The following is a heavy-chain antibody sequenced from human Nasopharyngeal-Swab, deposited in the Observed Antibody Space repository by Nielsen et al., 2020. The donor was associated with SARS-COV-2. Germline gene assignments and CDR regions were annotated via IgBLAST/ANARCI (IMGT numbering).Heavy chain of an antibody. CDR3: ARGGRDSSSWYPYNWFDP. CDR1: GFTFSSYS. J-gene: IGHJ5*02. V-gene: IGHV3-48*04. Sequence: GESLKISCSASGFTFSSYSLNLVRQAPGKGLEWVSYISSSSSTIYYADSVKGRFTISRDNAKNSLYLQMNSLRAEDTAVYYCARGGRDSSSWYPYNWFDPWGQGTLVTVSS. D-gene: IGHD6-13*01. CDR2: ISSSSSTI.